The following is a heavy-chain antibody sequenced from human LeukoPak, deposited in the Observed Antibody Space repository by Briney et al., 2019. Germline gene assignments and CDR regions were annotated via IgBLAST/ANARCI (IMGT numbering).Heavy chain of an antibody. CDR3: AKDGYCSSTSCYTGDY. V-gene: IGHV4-34*01. J-gene: IGHJ4*02. D-gene: IGHD2-2*02. Sequence: PSETLSLTCTVSGGSISGYYWSWIRQPPGKGLEWIGEINHSGSTNYNPSLKSRVTISVDTSKNQFSLKLSSVTAADTAVYYCAKDGYCSSTSCYTGDYWGQGTLVTVSS. CDR2: INHSGST. CDR1: GGSISGYY.